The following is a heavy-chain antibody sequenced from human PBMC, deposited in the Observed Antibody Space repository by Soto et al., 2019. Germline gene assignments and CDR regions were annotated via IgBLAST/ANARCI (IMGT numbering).Heavy chain of an antibody. D-gene: IGHD1-26*01. CDR3: ARVLGGIGGGTTDAFES. CDR2: ISSSSSTI. CDR1: GFAFSSYS. J-gene: IGHJ3*02. Sequence: PGGSLRLSCAASGFAFSSYSMNWVRQAPGKGLEWVSYISSSSSTIYYADSVKGRFTISRDNAKNSLYLQMNSLRDEDTAVYYCARVLGGIGGGTTDAFESWGQGTMFTVSS. V-gene: IGHV3-48*02.